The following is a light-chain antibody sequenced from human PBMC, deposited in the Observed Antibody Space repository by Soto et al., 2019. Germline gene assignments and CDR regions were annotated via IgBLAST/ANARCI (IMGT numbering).Light chain of an antibody. J-gene: IGLJ1*01. Sequence: VLTQPPSASGSPGQSVTISCTGTSIDVGGYNYVSWYQQHPGKAPKLMIYEVSKRPSGVPDRFSGSKSGNTASLTVSGLQAEDEADYYCSSYAGSLYVFGTGTKVTVL. CDR1: SIDVGGYNY. V-gene: IGLV2-8*01. CDR3: SSYAGSLYV. CDR2: EVS.